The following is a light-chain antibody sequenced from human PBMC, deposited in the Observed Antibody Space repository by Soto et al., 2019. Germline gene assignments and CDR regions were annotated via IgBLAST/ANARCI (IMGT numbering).Light chain of an antibody. V-gene: IGKV1-27*01. CDR3: QKYNSALWT. J-gene: IGKJ1*01. CDR2: AAS. CDR1: QGISNY. Sequence: DIQMTQSPSTLSASVGDRVTITCRASQGISNYLAWYQQKPGKVPKLLIYAASTLQSGVPYRVSGSGSGTDVTLTISSLQTEDVATYYCQKYNSALWTFGQGTKVDIK.